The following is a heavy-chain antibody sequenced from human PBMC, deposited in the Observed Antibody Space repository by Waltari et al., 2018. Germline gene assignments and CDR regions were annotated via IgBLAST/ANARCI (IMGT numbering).Heavy chain of an antibody. CDR2: IDNYGSGT. J-gene: IGHJ4*02. V-gene: IGHV3-74*01. D-gene: IGHD5-18*01. CDR1: GFAFSSYW. Sequence: EVRLEESGGGLVQPGGSLRLSCAASGFAFSSYWMHWVCQAPGKGLVCVSRIDNYGSGTTYADSVMGRFTISRDNAKNTVYLEMNSLRAEDTAVYYCSRSPAGYSRSDYWGQGTLVTVSS. CDR3: SRSPAGYSRSDY.